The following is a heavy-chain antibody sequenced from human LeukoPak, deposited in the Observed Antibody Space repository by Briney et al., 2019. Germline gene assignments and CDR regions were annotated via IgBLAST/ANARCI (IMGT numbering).Heavy chain of an antibody. D-gene: IGHD3-16*02. CDR2: INHSGST. Sequence: PSETLSLTCAVYGGSFSGYYWSWLRQPPGKGLEWIGEINHSGSTNYNPSLTSRVTISVDTSKNQFSLKLSSVTAADTAVYYCARPYDYVWGSYRYTGYGAFDIWGQGTMVTVSS. J-gene: IGHJ3*02. V-gene: IGHV4-34*01. CDR1: GGSFSGYY. CDR3: ARPYDYVWGSYRYTGYGAFDI.